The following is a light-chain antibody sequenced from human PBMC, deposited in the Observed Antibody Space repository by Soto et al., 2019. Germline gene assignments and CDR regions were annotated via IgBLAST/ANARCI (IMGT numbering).Light chain of an antibody. J-gene: IGKJ5*01. Sequence: PGERATLSCRASPSVTNFLAWYQQKPGQAPRLLIYGAFNRATGIPARFSDSGSGTDFTLTISSLEPEDSAIYYCQQRNIWPPVTFGQGTRLEIK. CDR1: PSVTNF. CDR2: GAF. CDR3: QQRNIWPPVT. V-gene: IGKV3-11*01.